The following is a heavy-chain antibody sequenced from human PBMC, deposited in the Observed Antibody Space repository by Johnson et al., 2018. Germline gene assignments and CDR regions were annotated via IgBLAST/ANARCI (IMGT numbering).Heavy chain of an antibody. D-gene: IGHD4-17*01. CDR3: AREGNGDHGMDV. J-gene: IGHJ6*02. V-gene: IGHV3-33*01. CDR2: IWYDGRQK. Sequence: QVQLVQSGGGVVQPGRSLRLSCAASGFVFSGFAMHWVRQPPGKGLEWVAIIWYDGRQKYYADFVKGRLTISRDNSKNIVYLERSSLRVDDTAVYFCAREGNGDHGMDVWGQGTTVSVSS. CDR1: GFVFSGFA.